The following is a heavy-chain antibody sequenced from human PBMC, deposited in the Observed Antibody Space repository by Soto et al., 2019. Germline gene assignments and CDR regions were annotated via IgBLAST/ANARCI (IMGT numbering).Heavy chain of an antibody. CDR2: INPNSGGT. J-gene: IGHJ3*02. Sequence: ASVTVSCKASGYTFTGYYMHCVRQAPEQGLEWMGWINPNSGGTNYAQKFQGWVTMTRDTSISTAYMELSRLRSDDTAVYYCARGPYPSGIYCSGGSCYMGPDAFDIWGQGTMVTVSS. CDR3: ARGPYPSGIYCSGGSCYMGPDAFDI. CDR1: GYTFTGYY. D-gene: IGHD2-15*01. V-gene: IGHV1-2*04.